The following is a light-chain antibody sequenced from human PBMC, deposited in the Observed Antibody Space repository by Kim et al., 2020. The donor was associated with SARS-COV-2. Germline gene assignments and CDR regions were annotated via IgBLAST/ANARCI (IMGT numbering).Light chain of an antibody. CDR1: NIGTES. V-gene: IGLV3-21*04. CDR2: YDS. Sequence: APGKTARITCGGNNIGTESVHWYQQRPGQAPVLVIYYDSDRPSGIPERFSGSNSGNAATLTITWVEAGDEADYYCQVWDSSSDHWVFGGGTQLTVL. CDR3: QVWDSSSDHWV. J-gene: IGLJ3*02.